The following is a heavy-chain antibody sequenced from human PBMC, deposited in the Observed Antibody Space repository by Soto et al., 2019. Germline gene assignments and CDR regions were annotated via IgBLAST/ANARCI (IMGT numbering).Heavy chain of an antibody. D-gene: IGHD2-2*01. CDR3: ASDFGSYRCSSTSCPYYYYGMDV. CDR1: GYTFTSYG. CDR2: ISAYNGNT. V-gene: IGHV1-18*01. Sequence: QVQLVQSGAEVKKPGASVKVSCKASGYTFTSYGISWVRQAPGQGLEWMGWISAYNGNTNYAQKLQGRVTMTTDTSTSTAYLELRSLRSDDTAVYYCASDFGSYRCSSTSCPYYYYGMDVWGQGTTVTVSS. J-gene: IGHJ6*02.